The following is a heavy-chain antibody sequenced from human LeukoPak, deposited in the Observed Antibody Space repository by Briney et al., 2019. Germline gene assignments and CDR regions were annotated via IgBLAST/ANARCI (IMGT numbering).Heavy chain of an antibody. CDR2: IYGGGST. CDR3: ARARSWPEHAFDI. Sequence: PGGSLRLSCAASGFAVSSDYMSWVRQAPGKGLEWVSVIYGGGSTSYADSVKGRFTISRDNSKNTLFLQMNSLRAEDTAVYYYARARSWPEHAFDIWGQGTMVTVSS. V-gene: IGHV3-53*01. D-gene: IGHD5-24*01. J-gene: IGHJ3*02. CDR1: GFAVSSDY.